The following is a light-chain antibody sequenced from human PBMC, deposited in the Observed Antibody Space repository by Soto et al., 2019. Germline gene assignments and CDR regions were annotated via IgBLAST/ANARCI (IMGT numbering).Light chain of an antibody. CDR3: CSYAGSSVV. Sequence: QSVLTQPASVSGSPGQSITISCTGTSSDVGSYNLVSWYQQHPGKAPKLMIYEGSKRPSGVSNRFSGSKSGNTASLTISGLQAEYEADYHCCSYAGSSVVFGGGTKLTVL. J-gene: IGLJ2*01. CDR1: SSDVGSYNL. CDR2: EGS. V-gene: IGLV2-23*01.